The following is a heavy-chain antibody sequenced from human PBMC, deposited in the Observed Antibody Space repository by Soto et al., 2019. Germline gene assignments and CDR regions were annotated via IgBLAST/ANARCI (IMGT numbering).Heavy chain of an antibody. V-gene: IGHV1-3*01. CDR2: INAGNGNT. CDR1: GYIFSDYA. D-gene: IGHD6-13*01. J-gene: IGHJ4*02. CDR3: ARDIASFDY. Sequence: SSVKVSCKAAGYIFSDYAIHWVRQAPGQRLEWMGWINAGNGNTKYSQKFQGRVTITRDTSASTAYMELSSLRSEDTAVYYCARDIASFDYWGQGTLVTVSS.